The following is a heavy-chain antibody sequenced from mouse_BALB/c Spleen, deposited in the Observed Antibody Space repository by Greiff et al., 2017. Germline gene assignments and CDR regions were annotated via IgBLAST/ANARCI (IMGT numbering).Heavy chain of an antibody. D-gene: IGHD2-1*01. V-gene: IGHV1-18*01. CDR3: ARGGYGNYAY. CDR2: INPNNGGT. J-gene: IGHJ3*01. Sequence: VQLQQSGPELVKPGASVKIPCKASGYTFTDYNMDWVKQSHGKSLEWIGDINPNNGGTIYNQKFKGKATLTVDKSSSTSYMELRSLTSEDTAVYYCARGGYGNYAYWGQGTLVTVSA. CDR1: GYTFTDYN.